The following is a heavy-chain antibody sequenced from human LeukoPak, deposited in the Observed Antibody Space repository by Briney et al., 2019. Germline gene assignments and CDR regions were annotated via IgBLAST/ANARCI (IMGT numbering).Heavy chain of an antibody. CDR1: GFTFSGYW. Sequence: GGPLRLSCAASGFTFSGYWMSWVRQAPGKGLEWVANIDQDGSEKYYVDSVKGRFTISKDNAKNSLFLQMNSLRADDTAVYYCARIKGGTSAAISYWGQGTLVTVSS. CDR3: ARIKGGTSAAISY. V-gene: IGHV3-7*01. J-gene: IGHJ4*02. CDR2: IDQDGSEK. D-gene: IGHD2-15*01.